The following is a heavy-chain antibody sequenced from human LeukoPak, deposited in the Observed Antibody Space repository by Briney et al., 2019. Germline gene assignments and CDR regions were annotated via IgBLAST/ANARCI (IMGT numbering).Heavy chain of an antibody. J-gene: IGHJ4*02. Sequence: PGGSLRLSCVVSGFTINKYGMSWVRQAPGRGLQWVSSININGDATGYADSVKGRFTISRDNSKNTLYLQMNSLRAEDTAVYYCAANPRSTAYYFDYWGQGTLVTVSS. CDR3: AANPRSTAYYFDY. V-gene: IGHV3-23*01. CDR1: GFTINKYG. D-gene: IGHD2-2*01. CDR2: ININGDAT.